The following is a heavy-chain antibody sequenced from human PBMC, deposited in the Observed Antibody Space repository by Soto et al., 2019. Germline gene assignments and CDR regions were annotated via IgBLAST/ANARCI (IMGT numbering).Heavy chain of an antibody. Sequence: QLHLVQSGAVVKKPGASVTVSCSASGYPVTAYYMHWVRQAPGRGLEWMGGINPATGAAKYTQTFQGRVTLTRDTSTSTVVVELGGLTSGDTAVFYGARGGGVGVAGSAAFDMWGQGTLVTVSS. V-gene: IGHV1-2*02. J-gene: IGHJ3*02. CDR3: ARGGGVGVAGSAAFDM. CDR1: GYPVTAYY. D-gene: IGHD3-3*01. CDR2: INPATGAA.